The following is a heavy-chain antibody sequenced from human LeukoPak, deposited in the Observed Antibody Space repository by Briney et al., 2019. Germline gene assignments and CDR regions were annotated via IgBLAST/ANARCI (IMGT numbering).Heavy chain of an antibody. D-gene: IGHD2-15*01. V-gene: IGHV3-21*01. J-gene: IGHJ6*02. CDR2: ISSSSSYI. CDR1: GFTFSSYS. Sequence: GGSLRLSCAASGFTFSSYSMNWVRQAPGKGLEWVSSISSSSSYIYYADSVKGRFTISRDNAKNSLYLQMNSLRAEDTAVYYCARDEGYCSANSCYYYGMDVWGQGTTVTVSS. CDR3: ARDEGYCSANSCYYYGMDV.